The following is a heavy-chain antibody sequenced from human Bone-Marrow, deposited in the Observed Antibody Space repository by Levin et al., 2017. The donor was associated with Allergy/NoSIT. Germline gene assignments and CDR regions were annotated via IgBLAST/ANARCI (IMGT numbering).Heavy chain of an antibody. J-gene: IGHJ4*02. V-gene: IGHV3-30*18. CDR1: GFTFSSYG. CDR2: ISYDGSNK. CDR3: AKEPYYDSYFDY. D-gene: IGHD3-22*01. Sequence: GESLKISCAASGFTFSSYGMHWVRQAPGKGLEWVAVISYDGSNKYYADSVKGRFTISRDNSKNTLYLQMNSLRAEDTAVYYCAKEPYYDSYFDYWGQGTLVTVSS.